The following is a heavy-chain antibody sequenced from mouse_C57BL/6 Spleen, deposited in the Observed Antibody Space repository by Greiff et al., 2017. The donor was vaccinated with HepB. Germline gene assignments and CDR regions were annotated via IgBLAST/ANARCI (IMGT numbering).Heavy chain of an antibody. J-gene: IGHJ1*03. CDR3: ARHFGGYFDV. CDR1: GFSLTSYG. V-gene: IGHV2-2*01. CDR2: IWSGGST. Sequence: VQLQESGPGLVQPSQSLSITCTVSGFSLTSYGVHWVRQSPGKGLEWLGVIWSGGSTDYNAAFISRLSISKDNSKSQVFFKMNSLQAVDTAIYYCARHFGGYFDVWGTGTTVTVSS.